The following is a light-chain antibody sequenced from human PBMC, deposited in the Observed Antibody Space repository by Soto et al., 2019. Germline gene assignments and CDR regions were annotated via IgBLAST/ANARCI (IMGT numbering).Light chain of an antibody. Sequence: DIQMTQSPSTLSASVGDRVTITCRASQSISSWLAWYQQKPGKASKLLIYDASSLESGVPSRFSGSGSGTEFTLTISSLQPDDFATYYCQQYNSYPWTFGQGTKVEI. CDR2: DAS. CDR1: QSISSW. CDR3: QQYNSYPWT. J-gene: IGKJ1*01. V-gene: IGKV1-5*01.